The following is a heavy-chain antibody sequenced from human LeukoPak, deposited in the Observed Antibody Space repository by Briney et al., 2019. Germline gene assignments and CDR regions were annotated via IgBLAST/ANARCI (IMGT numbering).Heavy chain of an antibody. CDR1: GGSISTYY. D-gene: IGHD3-22*01. J-gene: IGHJ4*02. Sequence: SETLSLTCTVSGGSISTYYWAWIRQPPGKGLDWIGFMYYSGTTNYNPSLKSRVTISVDTSKNQFSLKLSSLTAADTAVYYCAREGWYYDSSGRLRGYFDYWGQGTLVTVSS. CDR3: AREGWYYDSSGRLRGYFDY. V-gene: IGHV4-59*01. CDR2: MYYSGTT.